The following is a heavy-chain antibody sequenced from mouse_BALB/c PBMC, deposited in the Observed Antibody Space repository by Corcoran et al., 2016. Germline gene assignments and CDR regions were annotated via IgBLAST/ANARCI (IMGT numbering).Heavy chain of an antibody. CDR3: ATWDWYFDV. Sequence: EVQLQQSGAVLVKPGSAVKLSCTAAGFNIKDTNMHWVKQRTEQGLECIGRIDPVNGNTKYDPKFQGKATITADTSSNTAYLQLSSLTSEDTAVYYCATWDWYFDVWGAGTTVTVSS. J-gene: IGHJ1*01. V-gene: IGHV14-3*02. D-gene: IGHD4-1*01. CDR2: IDPVNGNT. CDR1: GFNIKDTN.